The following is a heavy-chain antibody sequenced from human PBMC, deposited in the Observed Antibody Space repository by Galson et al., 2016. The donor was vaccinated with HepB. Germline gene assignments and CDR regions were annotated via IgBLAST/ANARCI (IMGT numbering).Heavy chain of an antibody. Sequence: SVKVSCKASGGTFSSYAISWVRQAPGQGLEWMGGIIPIFGTANYAQKFQGRVTITADKSTSTAYMELSSLRSEDTAVYYCARAGSAWSLVAFDIWGQGTMVTVSS. CDR3: ARAGSAWSLVAFDI. CDR1: GGTFSSYA. J-gene: IGHJ3*02. CDR2: IIPIFGTA. V-gene: IGHV1-69*06. D-gene: IGHD6-19*01.